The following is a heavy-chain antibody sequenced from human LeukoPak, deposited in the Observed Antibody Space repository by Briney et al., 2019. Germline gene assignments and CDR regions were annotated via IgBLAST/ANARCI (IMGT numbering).Heavy chain of an antibody. D-gene: IGHD5-12*01. Sequence: SETLSLTCTVSGGSISSYYWSWIRQPPGKGLEWIGYIYYSGSTNYNPSLKSRVTISVDTSKDQFSLKLSSVTAADTAMYYCARVSGYDWESFYDYWGQGSLVTVSS. CDR3: ARVSGYDWESFYDY. V-gene: IGHV4-59*01. J-gene: IGHJ4*02. CDR2: IYYSGST. CDR1: GGSISSYY.